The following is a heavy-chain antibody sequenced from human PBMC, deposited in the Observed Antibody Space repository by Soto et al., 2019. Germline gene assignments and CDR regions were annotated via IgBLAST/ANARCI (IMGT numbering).Heavy chain of an antibody. CDR2: INHSGST. V-gene: IGHV4-34*01. J-gene: IGHJ4*02. Sequence: PSETLSLTCAVYGGSFSGYYWSWIRQPPGKGLEWIGEINHSGSTNYNPSLKSRVTISVDTSKNQFSLKLSSVTAADTAVYYCARWRDGYNFDYWGQGTLVTVSS. D-gene: IGHD5-12*01. CDR3: ARWRDGYNFDY. CDR1: GGSFSGYY.